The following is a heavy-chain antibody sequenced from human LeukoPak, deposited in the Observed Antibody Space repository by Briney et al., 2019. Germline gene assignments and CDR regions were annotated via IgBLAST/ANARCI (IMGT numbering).Heavy chain of an antibody. J-gene: IGHJ4*02. CDR2: ISGSGGTT. Sequence: GGSLRLSCAASGFTFSSYAMSWVRQAPGKGLEWVSAISGSGGTTYYADSVKGRFTISRDNSKNTLYLQMNSLRAEDTAVYYCAKDVGKWESLHFFDYWGQGTLVTVSS. CDR3: AKDVGKWESLHFFDY. D-gene: IGHD1-26*01. CDR1: GFTFSSYA. V-gene: IGHV3-23*01.